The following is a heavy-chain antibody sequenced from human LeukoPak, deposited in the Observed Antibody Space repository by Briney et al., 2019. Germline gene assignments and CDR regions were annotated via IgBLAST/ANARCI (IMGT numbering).Heavy chain of an antibody. D-gene: IGHD3-22*01. Sequence: PSETLSLTCTVSGYSISSGYYWGWIRQPPGKGLEWIGSIYHSGSTYYNPSLKSRVTISVDTSKNQFSLKLSSVTAADTAVYYCARGSRLIAMGYWGQGTLVTVSS. J-gene: IGHJ4*02. CDR1: GYSISSGYY. V-gene: IGHV4-38-2*02. CDR2: IYHSGST. CDR3: ARGSRLIAMGY.